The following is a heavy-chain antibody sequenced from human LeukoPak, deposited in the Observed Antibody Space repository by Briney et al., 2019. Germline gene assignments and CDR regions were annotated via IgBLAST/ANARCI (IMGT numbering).Heavy chain of an antibody. V-gene: IGHV5-51*01. J-gene: IGHJ4*02. CDR1: GYSFTSYW. D-gene: IGHD3-9*01. CDR2: IYPGDSDT. CDR3: ARLPLRTIFPPPPDY. Sequence: LGESLKISCKGSGYSFTSYWIGWVRQMPGKGLEWMGIIYPGDSDTRYSPSFQGQVTISADKSISTAYLQWSSLKASDTAMYYCARLPLRTIFPPPPDYWGQGTLVTVSS.